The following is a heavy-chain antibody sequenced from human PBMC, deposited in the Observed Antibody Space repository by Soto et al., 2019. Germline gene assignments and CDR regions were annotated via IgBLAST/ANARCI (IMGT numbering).Heavy chain of an antibody. CDR2: IIPVYGTA. V-gene: IGHV1-69*01. J-gene: IGHJ6*02. Sequence: QVQLVQSGAEGKKPGSSVKVSCKASGGTFSSYAFSWVRQAPGQGLEWMGGIIPVYGTANYAEKFQGRVTITADDSTTTDHMELSSLRSEDTAVYYCARSGGHSYYYYGLDVWGLGTTVTVSS. D-gene: IGHD2-15*01. CDR3: ARSGGHSYYYYGLDV. CDR1: GGTFSSYA.